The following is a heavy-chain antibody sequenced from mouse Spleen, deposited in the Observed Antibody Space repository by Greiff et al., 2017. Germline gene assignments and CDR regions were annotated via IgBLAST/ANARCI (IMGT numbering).Heavy chain of an antibody. Sequence: VKLMESGPELVKPGASVKISCKASGYAFSSSWMNWVKQRPGKGLEWIGRIYPGDGDTNYNGKFKGKATLTADKSSSTAYMQLSSLTSEDSAVYFCATIYDGYYAYAMDYWGQGTSVTVSS. CDR3: ATIYDGYYAYAMDY. J-gene: IGHJ4*01. D-gene: IGHD2-3*01. V-gene: IGHV1-82*01. CDR2: IYPGDGDT. CDR1: GYAFSSSW.